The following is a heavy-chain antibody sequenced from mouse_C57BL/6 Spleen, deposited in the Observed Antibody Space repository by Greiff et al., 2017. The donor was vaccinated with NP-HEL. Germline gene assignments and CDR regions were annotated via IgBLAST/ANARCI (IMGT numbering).Heavy chain of an antibody. J-gene: IGHJ4*01. Sequence: QVQLQQPGAELVMPGASVKLSCKASGYTFTSYWMHWVKQRPGQGLEWIGEIDPSDSYTNYNQKFKGKATLTVDKSSSTAYMQLSSLTSEDSAVYYCARRVYDYAMDYWGQGTSVTVSS. V-gene: IGHV1-69*01. CDR2: IDPSDSYT. CDR1: GYTFTSYW. D-gene: IGHD2-12*01. CDR3: ARRVYDYAMDY.